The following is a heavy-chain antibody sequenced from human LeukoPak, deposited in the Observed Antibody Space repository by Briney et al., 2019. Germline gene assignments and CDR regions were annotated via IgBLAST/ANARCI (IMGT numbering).Heavy chain of an antibody. J-gene: IGHJ4*02. Sequence: EASVKVSCKASGGTFNNYAITWVRQAPGQGLEWMGRIIPILDITNYAQKLQGRVTFTADKSTTTAYMELSSLRSEDTAVYYCARGTGYSYAEGNLNYRGQGTLVTVSS. CDR3: ARGTGYSYAEGNLNY. CDR2: IIPILDIT. CDR1: GGTFNNYA. V-gene: IGHV1-69*04. D-gene: IGHD5-18*01.